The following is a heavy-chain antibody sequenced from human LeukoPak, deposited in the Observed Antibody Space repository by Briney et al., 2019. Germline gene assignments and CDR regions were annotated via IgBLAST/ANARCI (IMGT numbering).Heavy chain of an antibody. CDR1: GCTLSSYA. D-gene: IGHD3-16*01. Sequence: SVKVSCKASGCTLSSYAISWVRQAPGQGLEWMGGIIPIFGTANYAQKFQGRVTITTDESTSTAYMELSSLRSEDTAVYYCARGGGATWYYYYMDVWGKGTTVTVSS. CDR3: ARGGGATWYYYYMDV. V-gene: IGHV1-69*05. J-gene: IGHJ6*03. CDR2: IIPIFGTA.